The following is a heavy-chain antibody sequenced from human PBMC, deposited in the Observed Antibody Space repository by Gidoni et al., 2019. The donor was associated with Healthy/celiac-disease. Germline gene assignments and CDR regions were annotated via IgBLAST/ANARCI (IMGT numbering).Heavy chain of an antibody. J-gene: IGHJ3*02. CDR3: ASRPAAARDYAFDI. V-gene: IGHV5-51*01. Sequence: EVQLVQSGAEVKKPGESLKISCKGSGDSVTTYWIGRVRQMPGTGLEWMGIIYPGDSDTSSSPSFHGQVTISADKSISTAYLQWSSLKASDTAMYYCASRPAAARDYAFDIWGQGTMVTVSS. D-gene: IGHD2-2*01. CDR2: IYPGDSDT. CDR1: GDSVTTYW.